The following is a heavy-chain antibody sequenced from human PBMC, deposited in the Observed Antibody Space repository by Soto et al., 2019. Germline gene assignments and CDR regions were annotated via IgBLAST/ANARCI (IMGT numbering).Heavy chain of an antibody. V-gene: IGHV3-11*05. CDR2: IDSSTKYT. Sequence: QVQLVESGGGLVRPGGSLRLSCEASGFTFRDYYMTWFRQAPGKGLEWLSYIDSSTKYTNYADSVKGRFTISRDNAKNSLYVQMNSLRADDTAVYDCAREYYYTMDVWGQGTMVTVSS. J-gene: IGHJ6*02. CDR1: GFTFRDYY. CDR3: AREYYYTMDV.